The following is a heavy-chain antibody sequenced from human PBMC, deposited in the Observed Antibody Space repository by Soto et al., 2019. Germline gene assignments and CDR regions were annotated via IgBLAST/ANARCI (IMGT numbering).Heavy chain of an antibody. CDR3: ATPNHYESRGFLNDAFDI. CDR2: ISYDGRNK. D-gene: IGHD3-22*01. J-gene: IGHJ3*02. Sequence: QVLLVESGGGVVQSGRSLRLSCTASGFTFSNYGMHWVRQAPGKGPEWVAVISYDGRNKYYGDSVESRFTISRDNSKNTLFLQMNSLRAEDTAVYYCATPNHYESRGFLNDAFDIWGQGTMVAVSS. CDR1: GFTFSNYG. V-gene: IGHV3-30*03.